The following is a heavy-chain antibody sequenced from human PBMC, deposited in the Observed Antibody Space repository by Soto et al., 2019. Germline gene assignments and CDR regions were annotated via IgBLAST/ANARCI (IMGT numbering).Heavy chain of an antibody. Sequence: QVQLVQSGAEVKKPGSSVKVSCKASRDTFSKYAFNWVRQAPGQGLEWIGCIIPIFGSRTHAEKFQGRVTITADESTSTAYMELRSLRFEDTAVYYCARGETYLGVWGQGTTVTVSS. CDR3: ARGETYLGV. V-gene: IGHV1-69*01. J-gene: IGHJ6*02. CDR1: RDTFSKYA. CDR2: IIPIFGSR. D-gene: IGHD3-16*01.